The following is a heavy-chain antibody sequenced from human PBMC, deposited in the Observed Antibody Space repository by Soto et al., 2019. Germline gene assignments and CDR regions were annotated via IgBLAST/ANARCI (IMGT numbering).Heavy chain of an antibody. Sequence: GASVTVSCTDSGGTFSSYAISWVRQAPGQGLEWMGGIIPIFGTANYAQKFQGRVTITADESTSTAYMELSSLRSEDTAVYYCARCETQSFDWLFRSQYYYYGMDVWGQGTTVTVSS. CDR3: ARCETQSFDWLFRSQYYYYGMDV. CDR2: IIPIFGTA. D-gene: IGHD3-9*01. V-gene: IGHV1-69*13. J-gene: IGHJ6*02. CDR1: GGTFSSYA.